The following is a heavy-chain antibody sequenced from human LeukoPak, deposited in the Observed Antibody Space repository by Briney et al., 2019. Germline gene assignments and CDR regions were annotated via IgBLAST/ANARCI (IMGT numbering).Heavy chain of an antibody. D-gene: IGHD4-11*01. CDR3: ARAGATVTLDCYYGMDV. Sequence: GGSLRLSCAASGLTFRNSAMSWVRQAPGKGLEWVSGISGSGGDTNYADSVKGRFTISRDNSKNTLYLQMNSLRAEDTAVYYCARAGATVTLDCYYGMDVWGQGTTVTVSS. V-gene: IGHV3-23*01. CDR2: ISGSGGDT. J-gene: IGHJ6*02. CDR1: GLTFRNSA.